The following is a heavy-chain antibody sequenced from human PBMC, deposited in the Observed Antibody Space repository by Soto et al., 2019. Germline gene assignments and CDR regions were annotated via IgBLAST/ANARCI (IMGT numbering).Heavy chain of an antibody. CDR2: ISAYNGNT. J-gene: IGHJ4*02. V-gene: IGHV1-18*01. D-gene: IGHD4-17*01. CDR1: GYTFTSYG. CDR3: ARDPHMTTVTIYIFDY. Sequence: ASVKVSCKASGYTFTSYGISWVRQAPGQGLEWMGWISAYNGNTNYADSVKGRFTISRDNSKNTLYLQMNSLRAEDTAVYYCARDPHMTTVTIYIFDYWGQGTLVTVSS.